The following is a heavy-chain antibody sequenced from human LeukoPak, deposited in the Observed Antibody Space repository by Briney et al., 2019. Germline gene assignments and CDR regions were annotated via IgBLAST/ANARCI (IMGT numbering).Heavy chain of an antibody. CDR2: ISGSGGST. D-gene: IGHD2-15*01. V-gene: IGHV3-23*01. J-gene: IGHJ4*02. Sequence: GGSLRLSCAASGFTFSSYWMHWVRQAPGKGLEWVSAISGSGGSTYYADSVKGRFTISRDNSKNTLYLQMNSLRAEDTAVYYCAKSLGYCSGGSCCPFDYWGQGTLVTVSS. CDR3: AKSLGYCSGGSCCPFDY. CDR1: GFTFSSYW.